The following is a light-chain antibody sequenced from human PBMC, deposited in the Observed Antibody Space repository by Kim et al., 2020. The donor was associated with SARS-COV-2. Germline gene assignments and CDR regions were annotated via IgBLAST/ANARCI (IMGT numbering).Light chain of an antibody. Sequence: VSAGGRATLSSRASQSVSSYLAWYQQKPGQAPGLLIYGASTRATGVPARFSGSGSGTEFTLTISSLQSEDFAVYYCQQYNNWPLTFGGGTKVDIK. V-gene: IGKV3-15*01. CDR3: QQYNNWPLT. J-gene: IGKJ4*01. CDR2: GAS. CDR1: QSVSSY.